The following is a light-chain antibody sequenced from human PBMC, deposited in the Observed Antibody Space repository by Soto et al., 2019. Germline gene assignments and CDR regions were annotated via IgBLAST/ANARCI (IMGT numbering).Light chain of an antibody. J-gene: IGKJ4*01. CDR3: QQRSNWLT. Sequence: DIVLTQSPAPLSLSPGERATLSCRASQSVSSYLAWYQQKPGQAPRILIYDASNRATGIPARFSGSGSGTDFTLTISSLEPEDFAVYYCQQRSNWLTFGGGTKVDI. CDR1: QSVSSY. CDR2: DAS. V-gene: IGKV3-11*01.